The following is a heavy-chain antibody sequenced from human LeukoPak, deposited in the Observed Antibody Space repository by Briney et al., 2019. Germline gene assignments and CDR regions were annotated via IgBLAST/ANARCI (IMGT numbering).Heavy chain of an antibody. V-gene: IGHV3-73*01. Sequence: PGGSLRLSCAASGFTFSGSAMHWVRQASGKGLEWVGRIRSKAHSYATAYPASVKGRFTISRDDSKNTAYLQMNSLKPEDTAVYYCTRSTSSRHNWFDPWGQGTLVTVSS. J-gene: IGHJ5*02. CDR1: GFTFSGSA. CDR3: TRSTSSRHNWFDP. D-gene: IGHD2-2*01. CDR2: IRSKAHSYAT.